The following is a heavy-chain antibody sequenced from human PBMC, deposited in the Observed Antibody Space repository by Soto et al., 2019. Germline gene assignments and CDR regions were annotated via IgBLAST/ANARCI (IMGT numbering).Heavy chain of an antibody. CDR2: ISAYNGNT. Sequence: QVKLVQSGTEVKKPGASVKVSCKASGYSFGTSGISWVRQAPGQGLEWMGWISAYNGNTNYDQKLQDRATMTKETATNTADLDLRSLSSDDTAVYYCARAGQYYDSSGYANWGQGTLVTVSS. D-gene: IGHD3-22*01. CDR1: GYSFGTSG. V-gene: IGHV1-18*01. J-gene: IGHJ4*02. CDR3: ARAGQYYDSSGYAN.